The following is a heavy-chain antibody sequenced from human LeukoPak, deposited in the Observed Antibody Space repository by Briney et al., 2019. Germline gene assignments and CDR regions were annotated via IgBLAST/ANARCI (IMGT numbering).Heavy chain of an antibody. J-gene: IGHJ3*02. V-gene: IGHV4-30-2*01. D-gene: IGHD2/OR15-2a*01. CDR1: GGSISSGGYS. Sequence: SQTLSLTCAVSGGSISSGGYSWSWIRQPSGKGLEWIGYIYHSGSTYYNPSLKSRVTISVDRSKNQFSLKLSSVTAADTAVYYCARESENRGAFDIWGQGTMVTVSS. CDR2: IYHSGST. CDR3: ARESENRGAFDI.